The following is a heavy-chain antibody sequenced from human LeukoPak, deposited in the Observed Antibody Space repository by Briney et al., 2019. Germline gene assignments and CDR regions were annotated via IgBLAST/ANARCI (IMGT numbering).Heavy chain of an antibody. CDR3: AKEVDTAMVFPFDI. Sequence: ASVKVSCKASGYTFTGYYMHWVRQAPGQGLEWMGRINPNSGGTNYAQKFQGRVTITRDTSISTAYMELSRLRSDDTAVYYCAKEVDTAMVFPFDIWGQGTMVTVSS. CDR2: INPNSGGT. CDR1: GYTFTGYY. J-gene: IGHJ3*02. V-gene: IGHV1-2*06. D-gene: IGHD5-18*01.